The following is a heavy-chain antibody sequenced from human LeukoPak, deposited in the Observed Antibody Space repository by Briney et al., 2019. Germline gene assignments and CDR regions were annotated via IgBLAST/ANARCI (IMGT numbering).Heavy chain of an antibody. CDR3: ARGGYCSGGSCRAFDY. CDR1: GGSISSYY. V-gene: IGHV4-59*01. D-gene: IGHD2-15*01. CDR2: IYYSGST. J-gene: IGHJ4*02. Sequence: SETLSLTCTVSGGSISSYYWSWIRQPSGRGLEWIGYIYYSGSTNYNPSLKSRVTISVDTSKNQFSLRLSSVTAADTAVYYCARGGYCSGGSCRAFDYWGQGTLVTVSS.